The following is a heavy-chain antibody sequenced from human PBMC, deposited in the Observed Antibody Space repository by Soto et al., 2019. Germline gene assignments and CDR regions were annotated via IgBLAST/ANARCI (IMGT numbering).Heavy chain of an antibody. J-gene: IGHJ4*02. V-gene: IGHV3-21*06. Sequence: VGSLRLSCAASGFTFTRYSMNWVRPAPGKGLEWVSSISSTTNYIYYGDSMKGRFTISRDNAKNSLDLEMNSLRAEDTAVYYCARESEDLTSNFDYWGQGTLVTVSS. CDR3: ARESEDLTSNFDY. CDR2: ISSTTNYI. CDR1: GFTFTRYS.